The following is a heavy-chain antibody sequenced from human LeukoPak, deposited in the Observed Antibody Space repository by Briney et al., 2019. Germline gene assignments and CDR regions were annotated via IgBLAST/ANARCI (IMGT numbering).Heavy chain of an antibody. CDR3: ARGAYGDYASSWFDP. J-gene: IGHJ5*02. CDR1: GDSISSGSYY. CDR2: IYTSGST. D-gene: IGHD4-17*01. V-gene: IGHV4-61*02. Sequence: SQTLSLTCTVSGDSISSGSYYWSWIRQPAGKGLEWIGRIYTSGSTNYNPSLKSRVTMSVDTSKNQFSLKLTSVTAADTAVYYCARGAYGDYASSWFDPWGQGTLVTVSS.